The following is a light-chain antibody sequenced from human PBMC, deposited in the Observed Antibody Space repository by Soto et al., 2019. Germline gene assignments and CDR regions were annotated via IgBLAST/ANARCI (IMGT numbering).Light chain of an antibody. V-gene: IGKV3-20*01. CDR2: GAS. CDR3: QQYGSTPLT. J-gene: IGKJ4*01. CDR1: QSVISY. Sequence: ESVLTQSPGTLSLSPGERATLSCRASQSVISYLAWYQQKPGQAPRLLIYGASSRATDIPDRFSGSGSGTDFTLTISRLEPEDFAVYYCQQYGSTPLTFGGGTKVEIK.